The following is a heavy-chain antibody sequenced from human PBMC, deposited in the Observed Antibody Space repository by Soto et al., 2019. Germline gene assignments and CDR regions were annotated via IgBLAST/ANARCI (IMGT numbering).Heavy chain of an antibody. CDR3: AKFRGPTYDFYYMDA. V-gene: IGHV3-23*01. Sequence: EVHLLESGGGVVQPGGSLTLSCAASGFIFSNYAMTWVRQAPGKGLEWVSSRGSGGSTYQADSVKGRFIISRDNSKNMLYLQMDSLRGEDTAVYYCAKFRGPTYDFYYMDAWGKGTTVIVS. CDR2: SRGSGGST. J-gene: IGHJ6*03. D-gene: IGHD3-10*01. CDR1: GFIFSNYA.